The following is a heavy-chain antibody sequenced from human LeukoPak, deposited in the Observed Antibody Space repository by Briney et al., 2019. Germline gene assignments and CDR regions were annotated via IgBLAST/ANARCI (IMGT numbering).Heavy chain of an antibody. CDR1: GGSFSGYY. V-gene: IGHV4-59*10. CDR3: ARDIGDSSSWYPYNRFDP. D-gene: IGHD6-13*01. J-gene: IGHJ5*02. Sequence: SETLSLTCAVHGGSFSGYYWSWIRQPPGKGLEWIGRIYTSGSTNYNPSLKSRVTISVDTSKNQFSLKLSSVTAADTAVYYCARDIGDSSSWYPYNRFDPWGQGTLVTVSS. CDR2: IYTSGST.